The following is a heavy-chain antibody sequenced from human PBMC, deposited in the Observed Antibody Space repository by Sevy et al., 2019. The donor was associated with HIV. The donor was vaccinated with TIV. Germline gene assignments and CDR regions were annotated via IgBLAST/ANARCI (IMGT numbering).Heavy chain of an antibody. Sequence: GGSLRLSCAASGLTFSSYWMSWVRQAPGKGLEWVANIEEDGSEQYYVDSVKGRFTVSRDNAKNTLYLQMNSLRAEDTAVYYCTKFYGTGSYVDYWGQGTLVTVSS. CDR1: GLTFSSYW. CDR3: TKFYGTGSYVDY. V-gene: IGHV3-7*01. CDR2: IEEDGSEQ. J-gene: IGHJ4*02. D-gene: IGHD6-19*01.